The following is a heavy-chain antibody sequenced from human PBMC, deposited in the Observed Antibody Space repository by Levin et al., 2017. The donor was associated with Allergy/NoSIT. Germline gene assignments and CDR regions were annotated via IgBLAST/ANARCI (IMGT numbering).Heavy chain of an antibody. V-gene: IGHV3-30-3*01. CDR3: ASSLGSDYYDSSETTDY. CDR2: ISYDGSNK. CDR1: GFTFSSYA. D-gene: IGHD3-22*01. Sequence: PGGSLRLSCAASGFTFSSYAMHWVRQAPGKGLEWVAVISYDGSNKYYADSVKGRFTISRDNSKNTLYLQMNSLRAEDTAVYYCASSLGSDYYDSSETTDYWGQGTLVTVSS. J-gene: IGHJ4*02.